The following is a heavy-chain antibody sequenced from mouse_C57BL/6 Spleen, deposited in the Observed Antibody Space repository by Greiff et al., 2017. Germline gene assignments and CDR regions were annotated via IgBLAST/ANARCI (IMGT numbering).Heavy chain of an antibody. CDR2: IHPNSGST. J-gene: IGHJ2*01. CDR1: GYTFTSYW. D-gene: IGHD2-2*01. V-gene: IGHV1-64*01. Sequence: QVQLQQSGAELVKPGASVKLSCKASGYTFTSYWMHWVKQRPGQGLEWIGMIHPNSGSTNYNEKFKSKATLTVDKSSSTAYMQLSSLTSEDSAVYYCARGGGYGYDERAWGYGGQGTTLTVSS. CDR3: ARGGGYGYDERAWGY.